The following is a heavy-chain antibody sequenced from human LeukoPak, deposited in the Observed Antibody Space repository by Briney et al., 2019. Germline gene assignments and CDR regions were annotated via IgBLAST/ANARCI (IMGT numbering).Heavy chain of an antibody. CDR1: GGSISSGGYY. Sequence: SETLSLTCTVSGGSISSGGYYWSWIRQHPGKGLEWIGYIYYSGSTYYNPSLKSRVTISVDTSKNQFSLKLSSVTAADTAVYYCARISARYNWNFCHYWGQGTLVTVSS. CDR3: ARISARYNWNFCHY. D-gene: IGHD1-7*01. J-gene: IGHJ4*02. V-gene: IGHV4-31*03. CDR2: IYYSGST.